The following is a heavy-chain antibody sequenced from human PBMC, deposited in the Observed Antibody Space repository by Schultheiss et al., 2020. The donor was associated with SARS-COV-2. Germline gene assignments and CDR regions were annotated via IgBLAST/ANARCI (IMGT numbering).Heavy chain of an antibody. CDR1: GFTFSSYA. CDR2: ISGPGGTT. J-gene: IGHJ5*02. CDR3: AREAIQLWLQRGYDWFDP. Sequence: GGSLRLSCAASGFTFSSYAMSWVRQAQGKGLEWLSVISGPGGTTYSADSAKGRFTISRDNFKSTFYLQMDSLRAEDTAIYYCAREAIQLWLQRGYDWFDPWGQGTLVTVSS. V-gene: IGHV3-23*01. D-gene: IGHD5-18*01.